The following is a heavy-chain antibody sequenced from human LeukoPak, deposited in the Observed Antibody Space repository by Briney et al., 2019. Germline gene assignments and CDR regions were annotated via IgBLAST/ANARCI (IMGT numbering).Heavy chain of an antibody. D-gene: IGHD6-13*01. J-gene: IGHJ4*02. CDR1: GFTFSSYA. V-gene: IGHV3-21*01. CDR3: SLAGSSRGGY. Sequence: GGSLRLSCAASGFTFSSYAMNWVRQAPGKGLEWVSSISSSSSYIYYADSVKGRFTISRDNAKNSLYLQMNSLRAEDTAVYYCSLAGSSRGGYWGQGTLVTVSS. CDR2: ISSSSSYI.